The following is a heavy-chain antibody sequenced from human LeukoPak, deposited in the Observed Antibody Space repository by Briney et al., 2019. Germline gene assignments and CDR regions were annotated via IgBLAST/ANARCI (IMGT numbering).Heavy chain of an antibody. Sequence: GGSLRLSCAASGFTFSSYAMSWVRQAPGKGLEWVSAISGSGGSTYYADSVKGRFTISRDNSKNTLYLQMNSLRAEDTAVYYCAKDARRGYSYGYYFDYWGQGTLVTVSS. CDR1: GFTFSSYA. CDR3: AKDARRGYSYGYYFDY. V-gene: IGHV3-23*01. J-gene: IGHJ4*02. CDR2: ISGSGGST. D-gene: IGHD5-18*01.